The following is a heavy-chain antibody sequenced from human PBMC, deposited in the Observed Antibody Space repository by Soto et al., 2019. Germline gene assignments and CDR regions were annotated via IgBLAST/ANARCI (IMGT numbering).Heavy chain of an antibody. CDR1: GFTFSSYS. J-gene: IGHJ5*02. Sequence: GGSLRLSCVASGFTFSSYSMNWVRQAPGKGLEWVSSISSSSSYIYYADSVKGRFTISRDNAKNSLYVQMNCLRAEDTAVSYCARVYYSGSVTTGPGFAPWGQGTLVTVSS. D-gene: IGHD3-10*01. CDR2: ISSSSSYI. CDR3: ARVYYSGSVTTGPGFAP. V-gene: IGHV3-21*01.